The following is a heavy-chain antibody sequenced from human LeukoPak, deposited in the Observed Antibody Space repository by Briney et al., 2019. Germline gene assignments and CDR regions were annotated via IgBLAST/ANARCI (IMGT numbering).Heavy chain of an antibody. V-gene: IGHV4-31*03. Sequence: SETLSLTCTVSGGSISSGGYYWSWIRQHPGKGLEWIGYIYYSGSTYYNPSLKSRVTISVGTSKNQFSLKLSSVTAADTAVYYCARERGSKPFDPGGQGTLVTVSS. CDR3: ARERGSKPFDP. J-gene: IGHJ5*02. CDR1: GGSISSGGYY. D-gene: IGHD6-13*01. CDR2: IYYSGST.